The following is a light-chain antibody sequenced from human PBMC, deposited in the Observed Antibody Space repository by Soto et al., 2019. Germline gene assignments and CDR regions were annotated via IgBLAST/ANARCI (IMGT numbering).Light chain of an antibody. J-gene: IGKJ5*01. V-gene: IGKV3-11*01. CDR3: QQRGNWPIT. CDR2: GAS. CDR1: QSVSNNY. Sequence: EIVLTQSPGTLSLSPGERATLSCRASQSVSNNYLAWYQQKPGQAPRLLIYGASNRATGIPARFSGSGSGTDFTLTISSLEPEDFAVYYCQQRGNWPITFGQGTRLEIK.